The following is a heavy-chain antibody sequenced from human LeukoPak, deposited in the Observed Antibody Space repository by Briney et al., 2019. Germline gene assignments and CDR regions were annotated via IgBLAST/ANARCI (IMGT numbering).Heavy chain of an antibody. CDR3: ARGNSYGLRYFDY. Sequence: SVRVSCKASGGTFSSYAISWVRQAPGQGLEWMGGIIPIFGTANYAQKFQGRVTITTDESTSTAYMELSSLRSEDTAVYYCARGNSYGLRYFDYGGQGTLVTVSS. J-gene: IGHJ4*02. CDR1: GGTFSSYA. D-gene: IGHD5-18*01. V-gene: IGHV1-69*05. CDR2: IIPIFGTA.